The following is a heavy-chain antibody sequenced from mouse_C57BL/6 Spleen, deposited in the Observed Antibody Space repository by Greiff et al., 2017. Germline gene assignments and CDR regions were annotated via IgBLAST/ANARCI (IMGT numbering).Heavy chain of an antibody. CDR2: IRLKSDNYAT. CDR3: TGDSSGWFAY. CDR1: GFTFSNYW. V-gene: IGHV6-3*01. Sequence: EVQLVESGGGLVQPGGSMKLSCVASGFTFSNYWMNWVRQSPEKGLEWVAQIRLKSDNYATHYAESVKGRFTISRDDSKSSVYLQMNNLRAEDTGIYYCTGDSSGWFAYWGQGTLVTVSA. J-gene: IGHJ3*01. D-gene: IGHD3-2*02.